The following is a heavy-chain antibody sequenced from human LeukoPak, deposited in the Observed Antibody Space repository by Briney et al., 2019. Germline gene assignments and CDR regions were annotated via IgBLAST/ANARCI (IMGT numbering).Heavy chain of an antibody. Sequence: PSETLSLTCSVSGGSITSSSYCWGWIRQPPGKGLEWIGSIYYSGSTYYNPSLKSRVTISVDTSKNQFSLKLSSVTAADTAVYYCARQGVVPAAMGWFDPWGQGTLVTVSS. J-gene: IGHJ5*02. CDR3: ARQGVVPAAMGWFDP. CDR1: GGSITSSSYC. CDR2: IYYSGST. D-gene: IGHD2-2*01. V-gene: IGHV4-39*01.